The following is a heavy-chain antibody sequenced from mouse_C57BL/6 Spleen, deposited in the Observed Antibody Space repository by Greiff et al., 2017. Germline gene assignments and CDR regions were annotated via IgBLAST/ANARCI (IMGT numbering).Heavy chain of an antibody. Sequence: EVQLQQSGPGLVKPSQSLSLTCSVTGYSITSGYYWNWIRQFPGNKLEWMGYISYDGSNNYNPSLKNRISITRDTSKNQFFLKLNSVTTEDTATYYCARDDDYTPYAMDYWGQGTSVTVSS. J-gene: IGHJ4*01. V-gene: IGHV3-6*01. CDR3: ARDDDYTPYAMDY. CDR2: ISYDGSN. CDR1: GYSITSGYY. D-gene: IGHD2-4*01.